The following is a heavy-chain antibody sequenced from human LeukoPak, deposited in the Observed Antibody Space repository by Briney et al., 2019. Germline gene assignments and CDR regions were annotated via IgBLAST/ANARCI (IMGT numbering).Heavy chain of an antibody. CDR3: ARGTRWFPDYFDY. CDR1: GFTSSIFP. CDR2: CSINDYNT. Sequence: GGSLRLSCVPSGFTSSIFPMSWVRPAPGGEREWGTACSINDYNTYYKDSVESRFTVSRDHYKKTLFLETNSLRVEDTAVYYCARGTRWFPDYFDYWGRGTLVTVSS. D-gene: IGHD3-10*01. J-gene: IGHJ4*02. V-gene: IGHV3-23*01.